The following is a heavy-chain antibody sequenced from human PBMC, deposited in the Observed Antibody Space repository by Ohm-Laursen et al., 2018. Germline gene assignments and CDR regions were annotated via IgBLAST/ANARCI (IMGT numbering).Heavy chain of an antibody. CDR1: RGSFSGYY. CDR3: ARSGGASPDY. J-gene: IGHJ4*02. CDR2: INHSGST. V-gene: IGHV4-34*01. Sequence: TLSLTCAVYRGSFSGYYWNWVRQPPGKGLEWIGEINHSGSTNYNPSLKSRVTISVDTSKNQFSLKLSSVTAGDTAVYYCARSGGASPDYWGQGALVTVSS.